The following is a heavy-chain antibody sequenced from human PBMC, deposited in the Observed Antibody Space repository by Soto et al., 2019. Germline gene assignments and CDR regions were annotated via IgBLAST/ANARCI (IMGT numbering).Heavy chain of an antibody. CDR3: ARDGDSSGLGY. CDR1: GGSFSGYY. CDR2: IKHSGST. J-gene: IGHJ4*02. V-gene: IGHV4-34*01. D-gene: IGHD6-19*01. Sequence: QVQLQQWGAGLLKPSETLSLTCTVYGGSFSGYYWSWIRQPPGKGLEWIGEIKHSGSTNYNPSLKSRVTISVDTSKNQFSLNLSSVTAADTAVYYCARDGDSSGLGYWGQGTLVTVSS.